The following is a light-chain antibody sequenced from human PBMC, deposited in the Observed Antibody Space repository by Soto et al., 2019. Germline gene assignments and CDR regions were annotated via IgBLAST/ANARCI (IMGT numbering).Light chain of an antibody. CDR2: AAS. CDR1: QGISGW. CDR3: HQYNNYSRT. Sequence: DIRMPQSPSTLSASVGDRVTITFGAIQGISGWFAWYQQKPGKAPKLLIYAASSLQSGVPSRFSGSGSGTEFTLTISSLHPDDFATYYCHQYNNYSRTFGQGTKVDIK. J-gene: IGKJ1*01. V-gene: IGKV1-5*01.